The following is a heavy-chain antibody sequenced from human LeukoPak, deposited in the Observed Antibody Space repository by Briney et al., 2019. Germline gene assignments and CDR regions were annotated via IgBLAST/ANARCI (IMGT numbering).Heavy chain of an antibody. CDR2: ISSASSYT. V-gene: IGHV3-11*06. D-gene: IGHD2-15*01. Sequence: GGSLRLSCAASGFTSSDYYMSWIRQAPGKGLEWVSYISSASSYTNYADSVKGRFTISRDNAKNSLYLQMNSLRGEDTAVYYCARGRYCSGGRCYSDFDYWGQGTLVTVFS. CDR1: GFTSSDYY. CDR3: ARGRYCSGGRCYSDFDY. J-gene: IGHJ4*02.